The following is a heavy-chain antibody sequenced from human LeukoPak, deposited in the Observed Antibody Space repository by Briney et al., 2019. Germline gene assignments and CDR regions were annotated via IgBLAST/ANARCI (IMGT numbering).Heavy chain of an antibody. CDR1: GLTFSSHA. J-gene: IGHJ4*02. D-gene: IGHD2-2*01. CDR2: ISGCGPYT. Sequence: GGSLRLSCAASGLTFSSHAIRGVPQAPGKAREWVSSISGCGPYTFYTDPGRGRLTISRHSHKHTLYMKINALKAEGTALFICAKHRYCSCISCFFDFWGQGTQVTVSS. V-gene: IGHV3-23*01. CDR3: AKHRYCSCISCFFDF.